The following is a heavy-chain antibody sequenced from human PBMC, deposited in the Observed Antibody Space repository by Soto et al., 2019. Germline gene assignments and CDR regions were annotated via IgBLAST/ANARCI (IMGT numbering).Heavy chain of an antibody. J-gene: IGHJ4*02. V-gene: IGHV4-30-4*01. CDR1: GGSISSGGYY. CDR3: ARGVFKPFFDY. D-gene: IGHD2-8*01. Sequence: TSETLSLICTVSGGSISSGGYYGIWIRQPPGKGLEWIGYIYYSGSTYYNPSLKSRVTISVDTSKNQFSLKLSSVTAADTAVYYCARGVFKPFFDYWGQGTLVTVSS. CDR2: IYYSGST.